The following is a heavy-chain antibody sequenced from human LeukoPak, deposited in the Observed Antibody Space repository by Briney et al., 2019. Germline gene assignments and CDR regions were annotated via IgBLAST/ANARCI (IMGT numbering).Heavy chain of an antibody. V-gene: IGHV1-18*01. CDR1: GGTFSSSS. D-gene: IGHD2-2*01. J-gene: IGHJ6*02. Sequence: ASVKVSCKASGGTFSSSSISWVRQAPGQGLEWMGWISAYNGNTNYAQKLQGRVTMTTDTSTSTAYMELRSLRSDDTAVYYCAREIVAVPAAMVAHYYYYGMDVWGQGTTVTVSS. CDR2: ISAYNGNT. CDR3: AREIVAVPAAMVAHYYYYGMDV.